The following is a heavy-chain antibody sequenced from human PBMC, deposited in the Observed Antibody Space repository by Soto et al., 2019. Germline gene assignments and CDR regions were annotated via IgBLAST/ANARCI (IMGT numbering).Heavy chain of an antibody. J-gene: IGHJ4*02. CDR2: IYHSGST. D-gene: IGHD6-13*01. V-gene: IGHV4-30-2*01. CDR3: AREVIAAAGEFDY. CDR1: GVSISSVCYS. Sequence: TLSLTCALSGVSISSVCYSWSSIRQPPGKGLEWIGYIYHSGSTYYNPSLKSRVTISVDRSKNQFSLKLSSVTAADTAVYYCAREVIAAAGEFDYWGKGTLVTASS.